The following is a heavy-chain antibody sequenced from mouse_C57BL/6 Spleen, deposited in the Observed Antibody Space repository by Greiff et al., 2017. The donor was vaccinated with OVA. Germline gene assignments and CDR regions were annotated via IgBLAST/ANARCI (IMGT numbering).Heavy chain of an antibody. CDR3: AKSSRYFDV. J-gene: IGHJ1*03. CDR1: GFNIKDTY. D-gene: IGHD1-1*01. Sequence: EVQLQQSVADLVRPGASVNLSCTASGFNIKDTYMHWVKQRPEQGLEWIGRIDPANVNIKYAPKFQGKATITADTSSNTAYLQLSSLTSEDTAIYYCAKSSRYFDVWGTGTTVTVSS. CDR2: IDPANVNI. V-gene: IGHV14-3*01.